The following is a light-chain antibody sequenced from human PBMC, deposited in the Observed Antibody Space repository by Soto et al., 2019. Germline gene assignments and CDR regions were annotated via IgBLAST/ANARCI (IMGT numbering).Light chain of an antibody. J-gene: IGKJ1*01. CDR1: QSFISN. Sequence: EIVMTQSPATLSVSPGERATLSCRASQSFISNLAWYQQKPSQAPRHLIYGASTRAAGIPARFSGSGSGTEFSLTFISLQSEDFAVYNCQQYNNWPTFGQGTKVDIK. CDR3: QQYNNWPT. V-gene: IGKV3-15*01. CDR2: GAS.